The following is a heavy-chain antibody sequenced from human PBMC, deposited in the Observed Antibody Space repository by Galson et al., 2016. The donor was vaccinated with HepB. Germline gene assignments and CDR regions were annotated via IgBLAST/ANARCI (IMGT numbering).Heavy chain of an antibody. CDR1: GITFSTYA. CDR2: ISYDGRNK. CDR3: AREAGEWDY. Sequence: SLRLSCAASGITFSTYAIHWVRQAPGKGLEWVAVISYDGRNKYYADSVKGRFTISRDNSKNTLYLQMNSLRAEDTAVYYCAREAGEWDYWGQGTLVTVSS. J-gene: IGHJ4*02. V-gene: IGHV3-30*04. D-gene: IGHD1-14*01.